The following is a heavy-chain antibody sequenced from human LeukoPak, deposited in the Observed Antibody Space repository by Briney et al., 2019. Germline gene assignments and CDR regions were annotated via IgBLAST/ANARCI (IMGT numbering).Heavy chain of an antibody. D-gene: IGHD4-11*01. CDR2: FDPEDGET. Sequence: GASVKVSCKVSGYTLTELSMHWVRQAPGKGLEWMGGFDPEDGETIYAQEFQGRVTMTEDTSTDTAYMGLSSLRSEDTAVYYCASIGDDYIRSKAFDIWGQGTMVTVSS. CDR1: GYTLTELS. J-gene: IGHJ3*02. CDR3: ASIGDDYIRSKAFDI. V-gene: IGHV1-24*01.